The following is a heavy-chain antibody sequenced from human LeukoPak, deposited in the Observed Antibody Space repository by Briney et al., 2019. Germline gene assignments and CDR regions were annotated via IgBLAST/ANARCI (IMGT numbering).Heavy chain of an antibody. CDR3: ARDGMDYGGTQTGFDY. D-gene: IGHD4-23*01. Sequence: SETLSLTCTVSGGSISSSSYYWGWIRQPPGKGLEWIGSIYYSGSTYYNPSLKSRVTISVDTSKNQFSLKLSSVTAADTAVYYCARDGMDYGGTQTGFDYWGQGTLVTVSS. J-gene: IGHJ4*02. CDR1: GGSISSSSYY. V-gene: IGHV4-39*07. CDR2: IYYSGST.